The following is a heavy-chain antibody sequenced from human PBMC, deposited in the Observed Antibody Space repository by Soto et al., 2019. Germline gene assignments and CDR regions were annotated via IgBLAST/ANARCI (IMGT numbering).Heavy chain of an antibody. V-gene: IGHV1-58*02. CDR3: AAELGSGYDLHYYYYVMDF. D-gene: IGHD5-12*01. J-gene: IGHJ6*02. CDR2: IVVGSGNT. Sequence: QVQLVQSGPEVKKPGTSVKVSCKTSGFTFTNSAMQWVRQARGQRLEWIGWIVVGSGNTNYAQKFQERVTITRDMSTNTAYMELSSLRAEDSAVYYCAAELGSGYDLHYYYYVMDFWGQGTTVTVSS. CDR1: GFTFTNSA.